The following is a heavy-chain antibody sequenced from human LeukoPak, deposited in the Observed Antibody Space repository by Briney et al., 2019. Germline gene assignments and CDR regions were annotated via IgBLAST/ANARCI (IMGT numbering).Heavy chain of an antibody. J-gene: IGHJ4*02. V-gene: IGHV3-11*04. CDR2: ISNSGSTT. CDR3: ARDLPISDSSGYYLDY. CDR1: GFTFSVSY. D-gene: IGHD3-22*01. Sequence: GGSLRLSCAASGFTFSVSYMSWIRQAPGKGLEWLAYISNSGSTTLYTDSVRGRFTISRDNAKNTLHLQMSSLRAEDTAVYYCARDLPISDSSGYYLDYWGQGAVVTVSS.